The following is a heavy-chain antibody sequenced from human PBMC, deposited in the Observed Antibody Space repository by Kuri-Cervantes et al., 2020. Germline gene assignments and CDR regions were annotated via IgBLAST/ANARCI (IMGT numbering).Heavy chain of an antibody. J-gene: IGHJ6*03. D-gene: IGHD6-6*01. V-gene: IGHV1-3*02. CDR3: ARGRYSSSRYYYMDV. CDR1: GYTFTWST. Sequence: ASVKVSCKASGYTFTWSTMHWVRQAPGQRLEWMGCSNAGNGNTKYSEEFQGRVTITRDTSASTAYMELSSLRSEDTAVYYCARGRYSSSRYYYMDVWGKGTTVTVSS. CDR2: SNAGNGNT.